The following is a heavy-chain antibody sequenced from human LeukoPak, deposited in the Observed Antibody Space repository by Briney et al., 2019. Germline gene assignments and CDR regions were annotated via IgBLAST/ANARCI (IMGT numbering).Heavy chain of an antibody. CDR2: IYTSGST. Sequence: SETLSLTCTVSGGSISSYYWSWIRQPAGKGLEWIGRIYTSGSTNYNPSLKSRVTMSVDTSKNQFSLKLSSVTAADTAVYYCARGYISPFGESAYYFDYWGQGTLVTVSS. D-gene: IGHD3-10*01. V-gene: IGHV4-4*07. J-gene: IGHJ4*02. CDR1: GGSISSYY. CDR3: ARGYISPFGESAYYFDY.